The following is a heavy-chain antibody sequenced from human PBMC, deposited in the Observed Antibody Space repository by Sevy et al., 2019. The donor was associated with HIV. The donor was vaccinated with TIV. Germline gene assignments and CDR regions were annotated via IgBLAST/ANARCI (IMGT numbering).Heavy chain of an antibody. Sequence: GGSLRLSCAASGFTFSGSAMHWVRQASGKGLEWVGRIRSNANSYATAYAASVKGRFTISRDDSKNTAYLQMNSLKTEDTAVYYCTRHLDAVDPPLNYWGQGTLVTVSS. V-gene: IGHV3-73*01. CDR3: TRHLDAVDPPLNY. CDR2: IRSNANSYAT. CDR1: GFTFSGSA. D-gene: IGHD3-16*01. J-gene: IGHJ4*02.